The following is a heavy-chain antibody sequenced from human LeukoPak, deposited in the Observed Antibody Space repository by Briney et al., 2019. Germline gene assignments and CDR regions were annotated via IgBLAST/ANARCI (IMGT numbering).Heavy chain of an antibody. Sequence: PGGSLRLSCAASGFTVRSNYMSWVRQAPGKGLEWVSIIYSGGRTYYSDAVKGRFSISRDNSKETLYLQMNSLRAEDTAVYYCARDQLGGSCGSTRCYTSFNSWGQGTLVTVSS. CDR1: GFTVRSNY. CDR3: ARDQLGGSCGSTRCYTSFNS. CDR2: IYSGGRT. D-gene: IGHD2-2*02. V-gene: IGHV3-53*01. J-gene: IGHJ5*02.